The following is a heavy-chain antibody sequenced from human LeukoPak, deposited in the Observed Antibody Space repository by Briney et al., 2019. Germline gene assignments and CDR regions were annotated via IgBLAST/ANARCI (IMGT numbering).Heavy chain of an antibody. CDR2: IKPDGSEK. J-gene: IGHJ4*02. Sequence: GGSPRLSCAASGFSFRTYWMTWVRQAPGKGLEWVANIKPDGSEKYYVDSVKGRFTISRDNAKNSLYLQMNSPRAEDTAVYYCARGDLYGSGSPEFYFDYWGQGTLVTVSS. CDR1: GFSFRTYW. D-gene: IGHD3-10*01. CDR3: ARGDLYGSGSPEFYFDY. V-gene: IGHV3-7*05.